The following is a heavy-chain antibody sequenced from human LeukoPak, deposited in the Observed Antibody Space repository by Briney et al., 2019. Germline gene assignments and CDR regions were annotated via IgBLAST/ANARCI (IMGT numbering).Heavy chain of an antibody. CDR3: ARDSEDYYYGSGSYFDY. V-gene: IGHV4-61*02. CDR1: GGSISSGSYY. Sequence: SETLSLTCTVSGGSISSGSYYWSWIRQPAGKGLEWIGRIYTSGSTNYNPSLKSRVTMSVDTSKNQFSLKLSSVTAADTAVYYCARDSEDYYYGSGSYFDYWGQGTLVTVSS. D-gene: IGHD3-10*01. J-gene: IGHJ4*02. CDR2: IYTSGST.